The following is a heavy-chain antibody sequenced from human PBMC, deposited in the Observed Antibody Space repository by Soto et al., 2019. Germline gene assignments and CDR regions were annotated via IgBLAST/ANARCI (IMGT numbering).Heavy chain of an antibody. CDR2: IGSSSSYT. CDR1: GFPFSDYY. Sequence: QVQLVESGGDLVKPGGSLRLSCAASGFPFSDYYMSWIRQAPGKGLEWVSSIGSSSSYTNYADSVKGRFTISRDNAKTSLYLQMNSLRAEDTAGYYCARRRPTGYYNYWGQGTLVTVSA. J-gene: IGHJ4*02. D-gene: IGHD3-9*01. V-gene: IGHV3-11*05. CDR3: ARRRPTGYYNY.